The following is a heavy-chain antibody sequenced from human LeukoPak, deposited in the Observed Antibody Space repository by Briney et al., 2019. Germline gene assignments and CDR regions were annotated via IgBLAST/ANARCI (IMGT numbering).Heavy chain of an antibody. CDR2: INPNSGGT. CDR3: ARIQYYYDSSGYWITGAFGI. V-gene: IGHV1-2*06. D-gene: IGHD3-22*01. Sequence: GASVKVSCKASGYTFTGYYMHWVRQAPGQGLEWMGRINPNSGGTNYAQKFQGRVTMTRDTSISTAYMELSRPRSDDTAEYYCARIQYYYDSSGYWITGAFGIWGQGTMVTVSS. CDR1: GYTFTGYY. J-gene: IGHJ3*02.